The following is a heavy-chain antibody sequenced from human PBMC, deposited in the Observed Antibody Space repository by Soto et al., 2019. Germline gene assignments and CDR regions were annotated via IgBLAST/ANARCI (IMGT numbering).Heavy chain of an antibody. D-gene: IGHD2-15*01. Sequence: QPGGSLRLSCAASGFTFSSYAMGWGRQGPWKGLEWVAVVSIGGSTHYADSVRGRFTISRDNSKNTLSLQMNSLTAEDTAVYFCAKRRGAGGHFDYWGQGALVTVSS. CDR3: AKRRGAGGHFDY. CDR1: GFTFSSYA. V-gene: IGHV3-23*01. J-gene: IGHJ4*02. CDR2: VSIGGST.